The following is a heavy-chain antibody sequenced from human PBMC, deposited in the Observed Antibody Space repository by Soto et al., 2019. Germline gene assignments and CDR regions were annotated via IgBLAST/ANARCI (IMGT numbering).Heavy chain of an antibody. CDR1: GGSVSSGVFS. V-gene: IGHV4-30-2*01. J-gene: IGHJ6*02. CDR3: ARGHYYYAMDV. Sequence: SETLSLTCAVSGGSVSSGVFSWNWIRQPPGQGLEWIGYISHGGSPHYTPSLRSRVSISVDRSTNVISLNLTSMTPADTAVYFCARGHYYYAMDVWGQGXTVTVSS. CDR2: ISHGGSP.